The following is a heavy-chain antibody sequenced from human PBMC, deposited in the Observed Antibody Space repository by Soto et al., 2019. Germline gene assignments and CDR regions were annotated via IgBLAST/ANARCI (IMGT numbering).Heavy chain of an antibody. CDR2: IIPISGTA. J-gene: IGHJ6*02. CDR3: ARSQGSSTSLEIYYYYYYGMDV. CDR1: GGTFSSYA. V-gene: IGHV1-69*01. D-gene: IGHD2-2*01. Sequence: QVQLVQSGAEVKKPGSSVKVSCKASGGTFSSYAISWVRQAPGQGLEWMGGIIPISGTANYAQKFQGRVTITADEYTSTAYMELRRLRSEDKAAYYCARSQGSSTSLEIYYYYYYGMDVWGQGTTVTVSS.